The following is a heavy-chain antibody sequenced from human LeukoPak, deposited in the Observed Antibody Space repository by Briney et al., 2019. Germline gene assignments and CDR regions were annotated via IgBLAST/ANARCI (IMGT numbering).Heavy chain of an antibody. Sequence: ASVKVSCKASGYTFTSYGISWVRQAPGQGLEWMGWISAYNGNTNYAQKLQGRVTMTTDTSTSTVYMELSSLRSEDTAVYYCARDSWIAAGGAFDYWGQGTLVTVSS. CDR3: ARDSWIAAGGAFDY. CDR2: ISAYNGNT. J-gene: IGHJ4*02. D-gene: IGHD6-13*01. CDR1: GYTFTSYG. V-gene: IGHV1-18*01.